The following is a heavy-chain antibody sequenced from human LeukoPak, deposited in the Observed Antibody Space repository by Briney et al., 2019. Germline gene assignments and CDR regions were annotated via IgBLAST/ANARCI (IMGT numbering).Heavy chain of an antibody. Sequence: GGSLRLSCAASRFTFSSYAMSWVRQAPGKGLEWVSAISGSGGSTYYADSVKGRFTISRDNSKNTLYLQMNSLRAEDTAVYYCAKDPYYYGRPYYFDYWGQGTLVTLSS. CDR1: RFTFSSYA. CDR2: ISGSGGST. D-gene: IGHD3-10*01. J-gene: IGHJ4*02. CDR3: AKDPYYYGRPYYFDY. V-gene: IGHV3-23*01.